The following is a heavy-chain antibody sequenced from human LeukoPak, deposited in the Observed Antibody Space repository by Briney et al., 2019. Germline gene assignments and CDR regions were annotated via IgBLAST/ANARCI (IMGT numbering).Heavy chain of an antibody. CDR1: GFIFSSYA. Sequence: GGSLRLSCAASGFIFSSYAIHWVRQAPGKGLEWVAVISYDGREKYYADSVKGRFTISRDNSKNTLYLQMNSLRAEDTAVYYCAKGLYSSGWSDFDYWGQGTLVTVSS. D-gene: IGHD6-19*01. V-gene: IGHV3-30*04. CDR2: ISYDGREK. J-gene: IGHJ4*02. CDR3: AKGLYSSGWSDFDY.